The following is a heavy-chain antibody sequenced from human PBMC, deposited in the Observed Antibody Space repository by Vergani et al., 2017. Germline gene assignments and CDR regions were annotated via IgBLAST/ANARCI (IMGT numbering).Heavy chain of an antibody. CDR2: ISSSGSTI. J-gene: IGHJ3*02. V-gene: IGHV3-11*01. CDR1: GFTFSDYY. CDR3: ASPLLESSSTTWAFDI. Sequence: QVQLVESGGGLVKPGGSLRLSCAASGFTFSDYYMSWIRQAPGKGLEWVSYISSSGSTIYYADSVKGRFTIARDNAKNSLYLQMNSLSAEDTAVYYCASPLLESSSTTWAFDIWGQGTMVTVSS. D-gene: IGHD6-13*01.